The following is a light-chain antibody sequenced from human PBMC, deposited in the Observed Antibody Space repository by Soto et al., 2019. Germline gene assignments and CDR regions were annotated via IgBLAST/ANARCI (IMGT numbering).Light chain of an antibody. CDR3: QQYNIYPLT. CDR1: QGTNSY. CDR2: AAS. Sequence: DVQMTQSPSSLSASVGDRVTITCRASQGTNSYLAWYQQKPGNAPKSLIYAASSLQTGVPSRFSGSESGPDFTLTINNLQPEDSATYYCQQYNIYPLTFGGGTKVEIK. J-gene: IGKJ4*01. V-gene: IGKV1D-16*01.